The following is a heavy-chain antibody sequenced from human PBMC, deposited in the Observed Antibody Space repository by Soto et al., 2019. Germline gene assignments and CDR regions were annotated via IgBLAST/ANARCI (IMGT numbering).Heavy chain of an antibody. CDR2: IIPVLGTT. CDR3: ARRRYCGYDCYHKHYYGMDV. CDR1: GDTFSSYT. J-gene: IGHJ6*02. V-gene: IGHV1-69*08. D-gene: IGHD2-21*02. Sequence: QVQLVQSGAEVKKPGSSVKVSCRASGDTFSSYTVNWVRQAPGRGLEWLGRIIPVLGTTDYAQKFKGRVTIPADKSTNIGYMELSSLRSEDRAVYYCARRRYCGYDCYHKHYYGMDVWGQGTTVTVAS.